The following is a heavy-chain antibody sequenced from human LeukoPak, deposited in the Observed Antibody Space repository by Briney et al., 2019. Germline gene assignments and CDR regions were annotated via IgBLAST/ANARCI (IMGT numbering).Heavy chain of an antibody. CDR2: ISGNGGST. CDR1: GFTFSSYA. CDR3: AKNRWAARIIIDAFDI. J-gene: IGHJ3*02. D-gene: IGHD6-6*01. Sequence: GGSLRLSCAASGFTFSSYAMSWVRQAPGKGLEWVSSISGNGGSTYYAVSVQGRFTISRDNSKNTLYLQMNSLKVEDTAVYYCAKNRWAARIIIDAFDIWGQGTMATVSS. V-gene: IGHV3-23*01.